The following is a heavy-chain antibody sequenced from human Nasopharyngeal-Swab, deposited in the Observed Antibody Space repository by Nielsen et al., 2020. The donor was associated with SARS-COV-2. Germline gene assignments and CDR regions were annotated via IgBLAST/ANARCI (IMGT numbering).Heavy chain of an antibody. D-gene: IGHD3-22*01. V-gene: IGHV3-21*01. CDR1: GFTFSSYS. Sequence: GESLKISCAASGFTFSSYSMNWVRQAPGKGLEWVSSISSSSSYIYYADSVKGRFTISRDNAKNSLYLQMNSLRAEDTAVYYCARSEDYYDSNGYYYVEGYFDYWGQGTLVTVSS. J-gene: IGHJ4*02. CDR2: ISSSSSYI. CDR3: ARSEDYYDSNGYYYVEGYFDY.